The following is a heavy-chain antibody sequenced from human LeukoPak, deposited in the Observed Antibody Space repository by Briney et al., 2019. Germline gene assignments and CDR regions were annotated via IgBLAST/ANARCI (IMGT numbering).Heavy chain of an antibody. CDR3: AKDIVVVVAATPY. CDR2: IKQDGSEK. Sequence: GGSLRLSCATSGFTFSTFWMSWVRQAPGKGLEWVANIKQDGSEKYYVDSVKGRVTISRDNAKNTLYLQMNSLRAEDTAVYYCAKDIVVVVAATPYWGQGTLVTVSS. CDR1: GFTFSTFW. D-gene: IGHD2-15*01. J-gene: IGHJ4*02. V-gene: IGHV3-7*03.